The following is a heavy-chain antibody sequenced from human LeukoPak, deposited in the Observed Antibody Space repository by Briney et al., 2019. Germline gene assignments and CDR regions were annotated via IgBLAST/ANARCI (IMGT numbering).Heavy chain of an antibody. J-gene: IGHJ4*02. CDR2: INPDGSEK. V-gene: IGHV3-7*05. CDR3: ATNWRGSGS. D-gene: IGHD3-10*01. CDR1: GFTFSSYW. Sequence: GGSLRLSCAASGFTFSSYWMSWVRQAPGKGRESVANINPDGSEKYYVDSVKGRFTISRDNAKNSVYLQMNTLRAEDPALYYCATNWRGSGSWGQGTLVTVSS.